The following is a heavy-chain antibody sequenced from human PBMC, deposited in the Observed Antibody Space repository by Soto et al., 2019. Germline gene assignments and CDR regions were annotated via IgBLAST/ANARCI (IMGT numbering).Heavy chain of an antibody. CDR3: ARGGGGVLVMTSDWCLDL. CDR2: IIPMLGTA. D-gene: IGHD3-3*01. CDR1: GGTFTTDT. V-gene: IGHV1-69*08. Sequence: QVQLVQSGAEVKKPGSSVKVSCKASGGTFTTDTFSWVRQAPGHGLEWMGRIIPMLGTAKYAQKFQGRVTITADKSTSTVYMELSSLRSDDTAVYYCARGGGGVLVMTSDWCLDLWGRGTLVTVSS. J-gene: IGHJ2*01.